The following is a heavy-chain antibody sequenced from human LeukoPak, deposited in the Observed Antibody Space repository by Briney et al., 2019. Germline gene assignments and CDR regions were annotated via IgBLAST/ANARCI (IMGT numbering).Heavy chain of an antibody. CDR3: ARDKTGTGAFDY. Sequence: SETLSLTCAVYGGSFSGYYWSWIRQPPGKGLEWIGEINHSGSTNYNPSLKSRVTISVDTSKYQFSLKLSSVTAADTAVYYCARDKTGTGAFDYWGQGTLVTVSS. J-gene: IGHJ4*02. V-gene: IGHV4-34*01. D-gene: IGHD3-10*01. CDR1: GGSFSGYY. CDR2: INHSGST.